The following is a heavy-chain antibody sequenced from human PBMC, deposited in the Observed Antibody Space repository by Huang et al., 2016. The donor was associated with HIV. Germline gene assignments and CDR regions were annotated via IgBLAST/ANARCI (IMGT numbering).Heavy chain of an antibody. CDR2: IVPVTRKP. CDR3: AREGGLTGTLGSMDV. Sequence: QMRLVQSGAEVKKPGSSVKVSCEASGDTFNTYAVNGGRQAPGQGLEWVGEIVPVTRKPNNAQKFQGRVTITADESTTTGYLELSSLRYEDTAMYYCAREGGLTGTLGSMDVWGQGTAVAVSS. V-gene: IGHV1-69*01. D-gene: IGHD1-20*01. CDR1: GDTFNTYA. J-gene: IGHJ6*02.